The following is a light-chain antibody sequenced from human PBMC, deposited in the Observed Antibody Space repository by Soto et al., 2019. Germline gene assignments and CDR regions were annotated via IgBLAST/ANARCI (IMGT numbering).Light chain of an antibody. CDR1: QNLGTLY. CDR2: SAS. J-gene: IGKJ1*01. Sequence: EIVLTQSPGTLSLSPGERGTLSCRASQNLGTLYLAWFQQKSGQAPRLLIYSASRRATGIPDRFTGSGSGTDFTLTIKRVEPEYFAVYFCEQYAGSPRTFGQGTKVDIK. CDR3: EQYAGSPRT. V-gene: IGKV3-20*01.